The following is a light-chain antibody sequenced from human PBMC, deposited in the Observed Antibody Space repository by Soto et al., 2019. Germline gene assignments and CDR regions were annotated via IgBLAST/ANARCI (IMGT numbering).Light chain of an antibody. CDR1: SGSIASNY. CDR2: EDN. Sequence: NFMLTQPHSVSESPGKTVTISCTRSSGSIASNYVQWYQQRPGSAPTTVIYEDNQSPSGVPDRFSGAIDSSSTSSSLTISGLKTEDEADYYCQSYDSSNHGVFGGGTKLTVL. CDR3: QSYDSSNHGV. V-gene: IGLV6-57*03. J-gene: IGLJ3*02.